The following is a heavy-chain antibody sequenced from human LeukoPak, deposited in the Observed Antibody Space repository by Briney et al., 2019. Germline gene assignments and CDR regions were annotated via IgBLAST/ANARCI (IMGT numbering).Heavy chain of an antibody. D-gene: IGHD3-22*01. CDR3: ARGRQDVTMIVVVMTTVSYYLDV. Sequence: SESLSLTCAVYGGSFSGYYWTWIRQTPEKGLEWIGEMNPSGSTNYNPSLKSRVTISVDTSKNQFSLELSSVTAADTAVYYCARGRQDVTMIVVVMTTVSYYLDVWGKGTTVTVS. V-gene: IGHV4-34*01. CDR2: MNPSGST. J-gene: IGHJ6*03. CDR1: GGSFSGYY.